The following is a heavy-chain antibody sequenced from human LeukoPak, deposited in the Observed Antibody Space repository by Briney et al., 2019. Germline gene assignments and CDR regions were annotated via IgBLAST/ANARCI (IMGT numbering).Heavy chain of an antibody. CDR1: GGTFSSYA. V-gene: IGHV1-69*04. Sequence: GASVKVSCKASGGTFSSYAISWVRQAPGQGLEWMGRIIPILGIANYAQKFQGRVTITADKSTSTAYMELSSLRSEDTAVYYCAREMGRWLQILDYWGQGTLVTVSS. D-gene: IGHD5-24*01. J-gene: IGHJ4*02. CDR3: AREMGRWLQILDY. CDR2: IIPILGIA.